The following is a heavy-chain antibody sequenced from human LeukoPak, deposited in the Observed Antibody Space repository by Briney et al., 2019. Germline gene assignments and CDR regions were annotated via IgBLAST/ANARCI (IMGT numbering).Heavy chain of an antibody. V-gene: IGHV3-7*05. J-gene: IGHJ4*02. Sequence: GGSLRLSCAASGFTFSRYWMSWVRQAPGKRPEWVANIKEDGSEKYYADSVKGRFSVSRDNAKKSLYLQMNSLRAEDTAVYYCARTRRSVAVAPYFFDYWGQGTLVTVSS. CDR1: GFTFSRYW. CDR2: IKEDGSEK. D-gene: IGHD6-19*01. CDR3: ARTRRSVAVAPYFFDY.